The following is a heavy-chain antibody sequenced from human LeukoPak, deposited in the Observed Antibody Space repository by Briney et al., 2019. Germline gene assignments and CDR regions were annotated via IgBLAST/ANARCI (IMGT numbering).Heavy chain of an antibody. J-gene: IGHJ3*02. CDR2: MNPNSGNT. D-gene: IGHD3-22*01. CDR3: ARGPPYYDSSRDAFDI. Sequence: ASVKVSCQASGYTFTSYDINWVRQATGQGLEWMGWMNPNSGNTGYAQKFQGRVTITRNTSISTAYMELSSLRSEDTAVYYCARGPPYYDSSRDAFDIWGQGTMVTVSS. CDR1: GYTFTSYD. V-gene: IGHV1-8*03.